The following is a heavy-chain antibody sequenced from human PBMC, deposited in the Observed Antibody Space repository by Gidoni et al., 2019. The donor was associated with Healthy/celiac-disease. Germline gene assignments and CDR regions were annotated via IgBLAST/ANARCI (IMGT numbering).Heavy chain of an antibody. J-gene: IGHJ4*02. Sequence: QVQLQESGPGLVKPSETLSLTCTVSGGSISSYYWSWIRQPPGKGLEWIGYIYYSGSTNYNPSLKSRVTISVDTSKNQFSLKLSSVTAADTAVYYCARSTLEMATAPFDYWGQGTLVTVSS. CDR3: ARSTLEMATAPFDY. V-gene: IGHV4-59*01. CDR1: GGSISSYY. D-gene: IGHD5-18*01. CDR2: IYYSGST.